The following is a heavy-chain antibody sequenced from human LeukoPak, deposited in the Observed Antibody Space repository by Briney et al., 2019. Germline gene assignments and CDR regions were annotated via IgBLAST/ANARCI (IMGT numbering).Heavy chain of an antibody. CDR3: AKDRGYDRAGYGMDV. Sequence: PGGSLRLSCAASGFTFSSYAMNWVRQAPGKGLEWVSAISGSGGSTYYADSVKGRFTISRDNSKNTLYLQMNSLRAEDTAVYYCAKDRGYDRAGYGMDVWGQGTTVTVSS. CDR1: GFTFSSYA. CDR2: ISGSGGST. V-gene: IGHV3-23*01. J-gene: IGHJ6*02. D-gene: IGHD3-22*01.